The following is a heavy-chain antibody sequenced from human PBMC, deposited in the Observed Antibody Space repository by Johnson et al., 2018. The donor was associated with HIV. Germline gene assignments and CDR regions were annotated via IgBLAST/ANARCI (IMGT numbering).Heavy chain of an antibody. CDR3: ARNNGVVTGRDAFDI. CDR2: IGAGGDT. D-gene: IGHD3-22*01. CDR1: GFTLNSYD. J-gene: IGHJ3*02. Sequence: VQLVESGGGLVQPGGSLRLSCAASGFTLNSYDMHWVRQAIGKGLEWVSGIGAGGDTYYAGSVKGRFTISRGNAKNSLFLQMNNLGAGDTAGYYCARNNGVVTGRDAFDIWGQGTMVTVSS. V-gene: IGHV3-13*01.